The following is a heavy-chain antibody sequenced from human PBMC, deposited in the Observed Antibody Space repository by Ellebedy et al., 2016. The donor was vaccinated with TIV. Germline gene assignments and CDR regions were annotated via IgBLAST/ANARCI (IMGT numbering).Heavy chain of an antibody. CDR1: GFNFGDYS. J-gene: IGHJ5*02. V-gene: IGHV3-48*02. CDR2: INAGGERI. D-gene: IGHD6-13*01. Sequence: PGGSLRLSCAGSGFNFGDYSMNWVRQAPGKGLEWISYINAGGERIYYADSVKGRFTISRDNARNILYLHMNSLRDEDPAVYYCASRAASWYYDNNWFDPWGQGSPVTVSS. CDR3: ASRAASWYYDNNWFDP.